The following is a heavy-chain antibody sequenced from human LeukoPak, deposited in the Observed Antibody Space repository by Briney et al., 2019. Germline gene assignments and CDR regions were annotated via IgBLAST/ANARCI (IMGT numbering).Heavy chain of an antibody. J-gene: IGHJ4*02. CDR2: IYYSGST. CDR3: ARDYYDSSGYYYGDY. Sequence: SETLSLTCTVSGGSISSGDYYWSWIRQPPGKGLEWIGYIYYSGSTYYNPSLKSRVTISVDTSKNQFSLKLSSVTAADTAVYYCARDYYDSSGYYYGDYWGQGTLVTVSS. D-gene: IGHD3-22*01. V-gene: IGHV4-30-4*08. CDR1: GGSISSGDYY.